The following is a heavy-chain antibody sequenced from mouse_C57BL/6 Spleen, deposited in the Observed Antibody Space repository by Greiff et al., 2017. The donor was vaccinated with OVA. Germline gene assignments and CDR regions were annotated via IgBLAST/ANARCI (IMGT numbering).Heavy chain of an antibody. CDR1: GFSFNTYA. CDR3: VRHELWNAMDY. J-gene: IGHJ4*01. CDR2: IRSKSNNYAT. D-gene: IGHD1-1*02. V-gene: IGHV10-1*01. Sequence: EVMLVESGGGLVQPKGSLKLSCAASGFSFNTYAMNWVRQAPGKGLEWVARIRSKSNNYATYYADSVKDRFTISRDDSESMLYLQMNNLKTEDTAMYYCVRHELWNAMDYWGQGTSVTVSS.